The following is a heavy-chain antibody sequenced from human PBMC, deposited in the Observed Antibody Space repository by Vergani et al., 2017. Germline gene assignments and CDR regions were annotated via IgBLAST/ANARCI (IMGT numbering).Heavy chain of an antibody. CDR2: IIPIFGKE. D-gene: IGHD2-15*01. CDR3: ARSPLNCSGGSCYPTKYYFDY. J-gene: IGHJ4*02. CDR1: GGKLRRYD. Sequence: VKVVKSGAEVKKPGSSVKVCCKASGGKLRRYDMSWVRQAIGEGLEWMGGIIPIFGKENYAQKFQGRVMITADESTSTAYMELSSLRSEDTAVYYCARSPLNCSGGSCYPTKYYFDYWGQGTLVTVSS. V-gene: IGHV1-69*01.